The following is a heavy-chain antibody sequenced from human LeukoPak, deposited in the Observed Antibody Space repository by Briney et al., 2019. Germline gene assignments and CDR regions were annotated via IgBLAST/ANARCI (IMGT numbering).Heavy chain of an antibody. Sequence: GGSLRLSCAASGLHFSGTAMSWVRRAPGNGLDWVSAVSHDDMNAYYADSVKGRFTISRDNSKKTVSLEMSSLTAADTGVYYCAKDGAQYSSGPECDPRGQGALVTVSP. CDR3: AKDGAQYSSGPECDP. CDR2: VSHDDMNA. J-gene: IGHJ5*02. V-gene: IGHV3-23*01. D-gene: IGHD6-19*01. CDR1: GLHFSGTA.